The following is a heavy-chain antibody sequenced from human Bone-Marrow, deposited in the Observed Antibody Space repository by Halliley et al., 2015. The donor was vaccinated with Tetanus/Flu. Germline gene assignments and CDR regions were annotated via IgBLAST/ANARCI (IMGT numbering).Heavy chain of an antibody. D-gene: IGHD4-17*01. Sequence: TASGFTVSDYYMSWIRQAPGKGLEWVSFISSTGDYTNYADSVKGRFTISRDSAKNSLSLQMNSLRAEDTAVYYCARGTTVTTGPLDYWGQGTLVTVSS. V-gene: IGHV3-11*06. CDR2: ISSTGDYT. J-gene: IGHJ4*02. CDR1: GFTVSDYY. CDR3: ARGTTVTTGPLDY.